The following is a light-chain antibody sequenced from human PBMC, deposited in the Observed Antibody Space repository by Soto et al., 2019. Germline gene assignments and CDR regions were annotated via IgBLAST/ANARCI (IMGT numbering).Light chain of an antibody. Sequence: EIVMTQSPATLSVSPGARATXSCRASQSVSSNLAWYQEKPGQAPRLLIYGASTRATGIPARFSGSGSGTEFTLTISSLQSEDFAVYYCQQYNKWPVTFGQGTKVDIK. CDR1: QSVSSN. CDR3: QQYNKWPVT. CDR2: GAS. J-gene: IGKJ1*01. V-gene: IGKV3-15*01.